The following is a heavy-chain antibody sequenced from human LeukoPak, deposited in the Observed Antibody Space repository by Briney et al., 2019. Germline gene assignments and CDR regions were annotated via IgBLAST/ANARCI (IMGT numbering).Heavy chain of an antibody. CDR1: GFIFSTYW. D-gene: IGHD2-15*01. CDR3: ARSGYGDFDF. J-gene: IGHJ5*01. CDR2: MRPNGHTT. V-gene: IGHV3-48*03. Sequence: GGSLRLSCAASGFIFSTYWMMWARQAPGKGLEWISYMRPNGHTTYYADSLKGRISVSWDNARNSLYLQLSCLTAADTAFYYCARSGYGDFDFWGQGALVTVSS.